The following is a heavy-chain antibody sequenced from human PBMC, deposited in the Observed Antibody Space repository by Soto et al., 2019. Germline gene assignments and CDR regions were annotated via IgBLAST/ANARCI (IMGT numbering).Heavy chain of an antibody. J-gene: IGHJ4*02. CDR2: IIPILGIA. CDR1: GGTFSSYT. V-gene: IGHV1-69*02. Sequence: QVQLVQSGAEVKKPGSSVKVSCKASGGTFSSYTISWVRQAPGQGLEWMGRIIPILGIANYAQKFQGRDTITADKSPSTAYMELRRLRSEDTAVYYCARAGGGDYGDYGLGWGQGTLVTVSS. CDR3: ARAGGGDYGDYGLG. D-gene: IGHD4-17*01.